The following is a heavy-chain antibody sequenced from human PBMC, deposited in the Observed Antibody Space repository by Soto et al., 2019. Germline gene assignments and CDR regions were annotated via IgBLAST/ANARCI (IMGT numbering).Heavy chain of an antibody. CDR1: GASISSYY. V-gene: IGHV4-59*08. J-gene: IGHJ4*02. CDR2: IYYSGST. D-gene: IGHD4-17*01. CDR3: ARHPTVTEYYFDY. Sequence: SETLSLTCSVCGASISSYYWSWIRQPPGKGLEWIGYIYYSGSTNYNPSLKSRVTISVDTSKNQFSLKLSSVTAADTAVYYCARHPTVTEYYFDYWGQGTLVTVS.